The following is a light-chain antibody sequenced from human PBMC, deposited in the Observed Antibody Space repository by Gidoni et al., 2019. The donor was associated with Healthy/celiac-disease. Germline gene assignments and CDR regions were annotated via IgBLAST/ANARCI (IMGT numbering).Light chain of an antibody. CDR2: GAS. CDR3: QQYGSSVT. V-gene: IGKV3-20*01. CDR1: QSVSSSY. J-gene: IGKJ5*01. Sequence: VLTQSPGTLSLSPGERATLSCRASQSVSSSYFAWYQQKPGQAPRLLIYGASSRATGIPDRFSGSGSGTDVTLTISRLEPEDFAVYYCQQYGSSVTFGQGTRLEIK.